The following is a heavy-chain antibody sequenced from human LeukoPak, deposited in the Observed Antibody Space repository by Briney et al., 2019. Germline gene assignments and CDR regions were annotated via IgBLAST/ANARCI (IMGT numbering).Heavy chain of an antibody. CDR1: GGSISSSSYY. J-gene: IGHJ4*02. CDR3: ARRTYYYDSSGYPFDY. Sequence: SETLSLTCTVSGGSISSSSYYWGWIRQPPGKGLEWIGSIYYSGGTYYNPSLKSRVTISVDTSKNQFSLKLSSVTAADTAVYYCARRTYYYDSSGYPFDYWGQGTLVTVSS. V-gene: IGHV4-39*01. D-gene: IGHD3-22*01. CDR2: IYYSGGT.